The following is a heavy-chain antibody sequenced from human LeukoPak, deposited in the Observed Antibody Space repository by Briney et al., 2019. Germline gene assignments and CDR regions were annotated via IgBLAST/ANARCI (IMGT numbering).Heavy chain of an antibody. Sequence: ASVKASCKVSGYTLSELSMHWVRQSPGKGLEWMGGFDVAETDTIYAQKFQGRVTMTEDTSTDTAYMELNSLSSDDTAVYYCSSSGVEEWQGLHFWGQGTLVTVSS. CDR2: FDVAETDT. J-gene: IGHJ4*02. V-gene: IGHV1-24*01. CDR1: GYTLSELS. CDR3: SSSGVEEWQGLHF. D-gene: IGHD3-3*01.